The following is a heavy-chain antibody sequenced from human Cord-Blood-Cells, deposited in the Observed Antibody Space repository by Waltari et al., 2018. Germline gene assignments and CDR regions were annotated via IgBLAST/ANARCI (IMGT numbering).Heavy chain of an antibody. CDR2: IRSSSSYI. Sequence: EVQLVESGGGLVKPGGSLRLSCAASGFTFSSYSMNWVRQAPGKGLGGVSSIRSSSSYIYYADSVKGRFTISRDNAKNSLYLQMNSLRAEDTAVYYCARGGGSYGYWGQGTLVTVSS. V-gene: IGHV3-21*01. CDR1: GFTFSSYS. J-gene: IGHJ4*02. CDR3: ARGGGSYGY. D-gene: IGHD1-26*01.